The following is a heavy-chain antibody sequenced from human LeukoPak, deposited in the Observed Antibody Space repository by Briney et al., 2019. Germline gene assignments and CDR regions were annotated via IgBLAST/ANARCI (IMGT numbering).Heavy chain of an antibody. CDR3: ARGRDGYGDNWFDP. D-gene: IGHD5-24*01. CDR2: IYYSGST. V-gene: IGHV4-59*07. CDR1: GGSISSYY. J-gene: IGHJ5*02. Sequence: SDTLSLTCSVSGGSISSYYWSWIRQPPGKGLEWIGYIYYSGSTNYNPSLKSRVTISVDTSKNQFSLKLSSVTAADTAVYYCARGRDGYGDNWFDPWGQGTLVTVSS.